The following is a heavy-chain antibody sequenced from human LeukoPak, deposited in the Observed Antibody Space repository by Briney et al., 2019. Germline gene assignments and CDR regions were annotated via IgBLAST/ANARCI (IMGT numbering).Heavy chain of an antibody. CDR1: GFTFSSYW. D-gene: IGHD3-3*01. V-gene: IGHV3-7*01. CDR2: IKQDGSEK. Sequence: GGSLRLSCAASGFTFSSYWMSWVRQAPGKGLEWVANIKQDGSEKYYVDSVKGRFTISRDNAKNSLYLQMNSLRAEDTAVYYCARDKDAYYDFWSGYSYYFDYWGQGTLVTVSS. J-gene: IGHJ4*02. CDR3: ARDKDAYYDFWSGYSYYFDY.